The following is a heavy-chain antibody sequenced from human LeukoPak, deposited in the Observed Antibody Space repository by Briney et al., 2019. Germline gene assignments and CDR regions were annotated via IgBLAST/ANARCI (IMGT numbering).Heavy chain of an antibody. J-gene: IGHJ4*02. CDR2: IYYSGST. Sequence: SGTLSLTCTVSGGSISSSSYYWGWIRQPPGKGLEWIGSIYYSGSTYYNPSLKSRVTISVDTSKNQFSLKLSSVTAADTAVYYCARQRGVEYYDFWSGYYYYFDYWGQGTLVTVSS. CDR3: ARQRGVEYYDFWSGYYYYFDY. V-gene: IGHV4-39*01. D-gene: IGHD3-3*01. CDR1: GGSISSSSYY.